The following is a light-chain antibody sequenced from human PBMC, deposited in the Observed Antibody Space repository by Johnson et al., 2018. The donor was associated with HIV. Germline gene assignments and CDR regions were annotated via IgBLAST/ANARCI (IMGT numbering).Light chain of an antibody. Sequence: QPVLTQPPSVSAASGQKVDISCSGGSSNIEDNYVSWYQQLPHTAPRLLIYDNNKRPSGIPDRFSGSKSGTSATLGITGLQTGDEADYYCGTWDSSLRVGFFGTGTKVTVL. CDR1: SSNIEDNY. CDR2: DNN. J-gene: IGLJ1*01. V-gene: IGLV1-51*01. CDR3: GTWDSSLRVGF.